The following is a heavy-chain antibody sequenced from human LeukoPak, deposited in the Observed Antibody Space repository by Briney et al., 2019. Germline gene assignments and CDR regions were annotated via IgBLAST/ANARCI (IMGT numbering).Heavy chain of an antibody. CDR1: GFTFDDYA. D-gene: IGHD3-10*01. J-gene: IGHJ3*02. CDR3: AKATMVRGVITALDI. V-gene: IGHV3-9*03. CDR2: ISWNSGSI. Sequence: GGSLRLSCAASGFTFDDYAMHWVRQAPGKGLEWVSGISWNSGSIGYADSVKGRFTISRDNAKNSLYLQMNSLRAEDMALYYCAKATMVRGVITALDIWGQGTMVTVSS.